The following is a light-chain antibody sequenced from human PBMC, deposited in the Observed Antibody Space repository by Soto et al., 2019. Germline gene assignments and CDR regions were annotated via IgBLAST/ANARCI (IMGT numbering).Light chain of an antibody. V-gene: IGKV3-11*01. J-gene: IGKJ4*01. CDR3: QQLNSYPLT. CDR2: DAS. CDR1: QSVSSS. Sequence: EIVLTQSPATLSRSPWARATLPCRASQSVSSSLAWYQQKPGQAPRLLIYDASNRATGIPARFSGSGSGTDFTLTISSLQPEDFATYYCQQLNSYPLTFGGGTKVDTK.